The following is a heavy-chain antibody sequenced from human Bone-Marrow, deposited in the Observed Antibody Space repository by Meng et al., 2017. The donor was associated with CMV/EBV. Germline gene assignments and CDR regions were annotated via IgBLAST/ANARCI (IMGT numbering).Heavy chain of an antibody. Sequence: SGPTLVKPTQTLTLTCTFSGFSLSTSGVGVGWIRQPPGKALEWLALIYWNDDKRYSPSLKSRLTITKDNSKNQVFLTMTNMGPVDTATYYCAHSSELELPNWFDPWGQGTLVTVSS. J-gene: IGHJ5*02. CDR1: GFSLSTSGVG. CDR3: AHSSELELPNWFDP. V-gene: IGHV2-5*01. D-gene: IGHD1-7*01. CDR2: IYWNDDK.